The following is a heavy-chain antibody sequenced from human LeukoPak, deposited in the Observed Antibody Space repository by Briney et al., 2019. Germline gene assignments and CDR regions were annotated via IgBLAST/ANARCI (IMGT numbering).Heavy chain of an antibody. D-gene: IGHD6-13*01. CDR3: ATGIAAAGTGGY. Sequence: SETLSLTCTVSGGSISSSSYYWSWIRQPPGKGLEWIGEINHSGSTNYIPSLKSRVTISVDTSKNQFSLQLSSVTAADTAVYYCATGIAAAGTGGYWGQGTLVTVSS. J-gene: IGHJ4*02. CDR2: INHSGST. CDR1: GGSISSSSYY. V-gene: IGHV4-39*07.